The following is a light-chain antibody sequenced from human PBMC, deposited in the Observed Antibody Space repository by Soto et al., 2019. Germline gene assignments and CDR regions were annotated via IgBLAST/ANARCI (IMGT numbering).Light chain of an antibody. J-gene: IGLJ1*01. Sequence: QSALTQPPSASGTPGQGVTISCSGSSSNIGSNYVYWYQQLPGTAPKLLIYNNNQRPSGVPDRFSASKSGTSASLAIRGLRSDDEADYYCSSWDGSLSGDVFGAGTKVTVL. CDR2: NNN. CDR1: SSNIGSNY. CDR3: SSWDGSLSGDV. V-gene: IGLV1-47*02.